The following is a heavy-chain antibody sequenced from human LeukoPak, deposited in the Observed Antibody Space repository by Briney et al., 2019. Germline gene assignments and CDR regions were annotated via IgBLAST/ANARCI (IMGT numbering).Heavy chain of an antibody. CDR2: IIPIFGTA. CDR1: GGTFSSYA. J-gene: IGHJ4*02. Sequence: SVKVSCKASGGTFSSYAISWVRQAPGQGLGWMGGIIPIFGTANYAQKFQGRVTITADESTSTAYMELSSLRSEDTAVYYCAREVVPAAMGPPPYYFDYWGQGTLVTVSS. D-gene: IGHD2-2*01. V-gene: IGHV1-69*01. CDR3: AREVVPAAMGPPPYYFDY.